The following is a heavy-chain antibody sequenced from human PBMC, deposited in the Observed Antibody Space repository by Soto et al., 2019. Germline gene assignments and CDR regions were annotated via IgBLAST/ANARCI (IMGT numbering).Heavy chain of an antibody. Sequence: GGSLRLSCAASGFTFSSYAMSWVRQAPGKGLEWVSAISGSGGSTYYADSVKGRFTISRDNSKNTLYLQMNSLRAEDTAVYYCAKWYGSGSYLYYFDYWGQGTLVTVSS. V-gene: IGHV3-23*01. CDR3: AKWYGSGSYLYYFDY. D-gene: IGHD3-10*01. J-gene: IGHJ4*02. CDR2: ISGSGGST. CDR1: GFTFSSYA.